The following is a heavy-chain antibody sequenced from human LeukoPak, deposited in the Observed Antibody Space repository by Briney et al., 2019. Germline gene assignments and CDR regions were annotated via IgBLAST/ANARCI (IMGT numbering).Heavy chain of an antibody. Sequence: PSETLSLTCTVSGGSISSSSYYWGWIRQPPGKGLEWIGSIYYSGSTYYNPSLKSRVTISVDTSKNQFSLKLSSVTAADTAVYYCATHQCGGDCYRPSFWDYWGQGTLVTVSS. D-gene: IGHD2-21*01. CDR1: GGSISSSSYY. J-gene: IGHJ4*02. V-gene: IGHV4-39*01. CDR2: IYYSGST. CDR3: ATHQCGGDCYRPSFWDY.